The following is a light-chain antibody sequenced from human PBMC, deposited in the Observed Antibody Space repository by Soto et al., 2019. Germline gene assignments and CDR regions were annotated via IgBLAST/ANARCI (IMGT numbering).Light chain of an antibody. Sequence: QSALTQPASVSGSPGQSITISCTGTSTDVGRYNYVSWYQQHPGKAPKLMIYDVANRPSGVSNRFSGSKSGITASLTISGLQAEDEADYYCSSYTTSSTYVFGTGTKLPVL. CDR1: STDVGRYNY. V-gene: IGLV2-14*01. CDR3: SSYTTSSTYV. CDR2: DVA. J-gene: IGLJ1*01.